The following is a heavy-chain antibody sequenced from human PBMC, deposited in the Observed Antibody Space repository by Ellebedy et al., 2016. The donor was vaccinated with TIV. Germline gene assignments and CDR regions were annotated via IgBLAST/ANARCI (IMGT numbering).Heavy chain of an antibody. J-gene: IGHJ6*02. CDR3: AKDLASCSSTSCYARVYRSGMDV. CDR2: ISGSGGST. CDR1: GFTFSSYA. Sequence: GGSLRLXCAASGFTFSSYAMSWVRQAPGKGLEWVSAISGSGGSTYYADSVKGRFTISRDNSKNTLYLQMNSLRAADTAVYYCAKDLASCSSTSCYARVYRSGMDVWGQGTTVTVSS. V-gene: IGHV3-23*01. D-gene: IGHD2-2*01.